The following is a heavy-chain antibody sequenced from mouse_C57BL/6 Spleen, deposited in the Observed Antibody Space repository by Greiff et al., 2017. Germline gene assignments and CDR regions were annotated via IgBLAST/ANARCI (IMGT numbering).Heavy chain of an antibody. D-gene: IGHD1-1*01. CDR1: GYTFTDYN. CDR3: ARGYGSSLWYFDV. CDR2: INPNNGGT. J-gene: IGHJ1*03. Sequence: EVKLVESGPELVKPGASVKMSCKASGYTFTDYNMHWVKQSHGKSLEWIGYINPNNGGTSYNQKFKGKATLTVNKSSSTAYMELRSLTSEDSAVYYCARGYGSSLWYFDVWGTGTTVTVSS. V-gene: IGHV1-22*01.